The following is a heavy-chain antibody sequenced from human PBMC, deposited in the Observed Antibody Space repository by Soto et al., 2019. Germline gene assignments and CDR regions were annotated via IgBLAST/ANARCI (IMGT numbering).Heavy chain of an antibody. CDR2: IWYDGSNK. Sequence: QVQLVESGGGVVQPGRSLRLSCAASGFTFSSYGMHWVRQAPGKGLEWVAVIWYDGSNKYYADSVKGRFTISRDNSKNTLDLPMNSLRAEDTAVYYCASEYCSGGSCYYYGMDVWGQGTTVTVSS. CDR3: ASEYCSGGSCYYYGMDV. V-gene: IGHV3-33*01. CDR1: GFTFSSYG. D-gene: IGHD2-15*01. J-gene: IGHJ6*02.